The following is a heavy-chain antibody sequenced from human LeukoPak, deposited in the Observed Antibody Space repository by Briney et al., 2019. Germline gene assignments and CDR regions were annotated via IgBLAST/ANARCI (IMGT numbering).Heavy chain of an antibody. Sequence: SETLSLTCTVSGGSITTRSYYWGWIRQPPGKGLEWIGIIYYSGSTYYNPSLKGRVTISVDTSKNQFSLKLSSVTAADTAVYYCARAFRARYFDLWGRGTLVTVPS. J-gene: IGHJ2*01. D-gene: IGHD2/OR15-2a*01. CDR2: IYYSGST. CDR1: GGSITTRSYY. CDR3: ARAFRARYFDL. V-gene: IGHV4-39*01.